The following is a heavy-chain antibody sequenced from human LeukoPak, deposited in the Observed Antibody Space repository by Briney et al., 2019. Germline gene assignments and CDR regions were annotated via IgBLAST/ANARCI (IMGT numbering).Heavy chain of an antibody. J-gene: IGHJ4*02. D-gene: IGHD4-17*01. Sequence: GGSLRLSCAASGFTFSSYAMSWVRQAPGKGLEWVSAISGSGGSAYYADSVKGRFTISRDNSKNTLYLQMNSLRAEDTAVYYCARGDYGDYGDYWGQGTLVTVSS. V-gene: IGHV3-23*01. CDR2: ISGSGGSA. CDR3: ARGDYGDYGDY. CDR1: GFTFSSYA.